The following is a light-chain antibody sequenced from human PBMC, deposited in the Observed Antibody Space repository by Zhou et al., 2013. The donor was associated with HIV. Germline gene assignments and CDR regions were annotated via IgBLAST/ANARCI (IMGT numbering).Light chain of an antibody. J-gene: IGKJ4*01. V-gene: IGKV1-5*03. CDR3: QQYNSYPLT. CDR2: KAS. CDR1: QSISTW. Sequence: DIQMTQSPSTLSASVGDRVTITCRASQSISTWLAWYQQKPGKTPNLLISKASSLESGVPSRFSGSESGTEFTLTISSLQPDDFATYYCQQYNSYPLTFGGGTKVEIK.